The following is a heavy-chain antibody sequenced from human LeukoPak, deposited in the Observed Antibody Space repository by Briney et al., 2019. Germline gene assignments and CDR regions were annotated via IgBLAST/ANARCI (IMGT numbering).Heavy chain of an antibody. D-gene: IGHD4-17*01. CDR3: ARPYSGDYAFDI. J-gene: IGHJ3*02. V-gene: IGHV4-59*10. Sequence: SETLSLTCAVYGGSFSGYYWSWIRQPAGKGLEWIGRMYPSGSTKYNPSLKSRVTMSVDTSKNQFSLKLSSVTAADTAVYYCARPYSGDYAFDIWGQGTLVTVSS. CDR2: MYPSGST. CDR1: GGSFSGYY.